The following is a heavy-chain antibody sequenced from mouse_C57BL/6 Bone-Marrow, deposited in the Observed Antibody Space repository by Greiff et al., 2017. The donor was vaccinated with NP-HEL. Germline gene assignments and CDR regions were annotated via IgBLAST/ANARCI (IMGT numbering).Heavy chain of an antibody. V-gene: IGHV1-64*01. CDR3: ARYGGGKAWCAY. CDR2: IHPNSGST. Sequence: QVQLQQPGAELVKPGASVKLSCKASGYTFTSYWMHWVKQRPGQGLEWIGMIHPNSGSTNYNEKFKSKATLTVDKSSSTAYMQLSSLTSEDSAVYYCARYGGGKAWCAYGGQGTLVTVSA. D-gene: IGHD1-1*02. CDR1: GYTFTSYW. J-gene: IGHJ3*01.